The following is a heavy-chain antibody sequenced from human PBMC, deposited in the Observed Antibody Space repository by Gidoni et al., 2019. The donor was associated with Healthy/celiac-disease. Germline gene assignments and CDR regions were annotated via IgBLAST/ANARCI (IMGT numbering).Heavy chain of an antibody. Sequence: QVQLQQWGAGLLKPSETLCLTCAVYGGSFSRYYWSWIRQPPGKGLEWVGEINHSGSTNYNPSLKSRVTISVDTSKNQFSLKLSSVTAADTAVYYCARGYSSGWYLPYYFDYWGQGTLVTVSS. J-gene: IGHJ4*02. D-gene: IGHD6-19*01. CDR3: ARGYSSGWYLPYYFDY. V-gene: IGHV4-34*01. CDR1: GGSFSRYY. CDR2: INHSGST.